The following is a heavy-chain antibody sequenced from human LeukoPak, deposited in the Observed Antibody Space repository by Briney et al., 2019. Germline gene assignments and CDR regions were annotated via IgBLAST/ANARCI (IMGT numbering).Heavy chain of an antibody. D-gene: IGHD4-23*01. V-gene: IGHV3-21*01. CDR3: ARGGDYGGNRNLDY. J-gene: IGHJ4*02. CDR1: GFTFSSYA. CDR2: ISSSSSYI. Sequence: GGSLRLSCAASGFTFSSYAMSWVRQAPGKGLEWVSSISSSSSYIYYADSVKGRFTISRDNAKNSLYLQMNSLRAEDTAVYYCARGGDYGGNRNLDYWAREPWSPSPQ.